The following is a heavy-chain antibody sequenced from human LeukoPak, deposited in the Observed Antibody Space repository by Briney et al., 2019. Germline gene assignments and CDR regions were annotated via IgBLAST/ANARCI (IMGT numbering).Heavy chain of an antibody. Sequence: ASVTVSCKASGGTFSSYAISWVRQAPGQGLEWMGRIIPILGIANYAQKFQGSVTITADKSTSTAYRELSSLRSEDTAVYYCARDPPRIAAAGTSLNWFDPWGQGTLVTVSS. D-gene: IGHD6-13*01. V-gene: IGHV1-69*04. CDR1: GGTFSSYA. CDR2: IIPILGIA. J-gene: IGHJ5*02. CDR3: ARDPPRIAAAGTSLNWFDP.